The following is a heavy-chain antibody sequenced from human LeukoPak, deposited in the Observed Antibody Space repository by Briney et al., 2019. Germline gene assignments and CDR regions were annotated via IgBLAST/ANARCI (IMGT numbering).Heavy chain of an antibody. CDR1: GFTVSSNY. J-gene: IGHJ1*01. V-gene: IGHV3-66*01. CDR3: ASSSWSSEYFHY. CDR2: FYSGGST. D-gene: IGHD6-13*01. Sequence: PGGSLRLSCAASGFTVSSNYMSWVRQAPGKGLEWVSVFYSGGSTGYADSVKGRFTISRDNSKNTLYLQLNSLRAEDTAVYFCASSSWSSEYFHYWGQGTLVTISS.